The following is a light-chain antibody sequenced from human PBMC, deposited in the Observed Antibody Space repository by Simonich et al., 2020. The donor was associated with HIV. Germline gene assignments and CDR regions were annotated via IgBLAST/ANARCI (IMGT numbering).Light chain of an antibody. V-gene: IGKV3-15*01. Sequence: EIVMTQSPATLSVSPGERATPSCRASQSVSTNLAWDQQKPGQAPRLLNYGASTRATGIPARFSGSGSGTDFTLTISSLQVEDVAVYYCQQYNNWPLYTFGQGTKLEIK. CDR3: QQYNNWPLYT. J-gene: IGKJ2*01. CDR1: QSVSTN. CDR2: GAS.